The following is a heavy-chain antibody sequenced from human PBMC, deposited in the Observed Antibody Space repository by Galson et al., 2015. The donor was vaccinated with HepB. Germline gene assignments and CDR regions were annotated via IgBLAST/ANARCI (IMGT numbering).Heavy chain of an antibody. CDR3: AKDLRKYYYGSGNY. CDR1: GYTFTSYY. D-gene: IGHD3-10*01. V-gene: IGHV3-23*01. Sequence: SCKASGYTFTSYYMHWVRQAPGKGLEWVSAISGSGGSTYYADSVKGRFTISRDNSKNTLYLQMNSLRAEDTAVYYCAKDLRKYYYGSGNYWGQGTLVTVSS. J-gene: IGHJ4*02. CDR2: ISGSGGST.